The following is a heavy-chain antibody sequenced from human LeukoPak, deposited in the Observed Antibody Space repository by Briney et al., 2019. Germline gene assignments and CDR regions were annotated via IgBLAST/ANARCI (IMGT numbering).Heavy chain of an antibody. CDR3: AKDTGLVGATRYYFDY. D-gene: IGHD1-26*01. CDR1: GFTFSSYG. J-gene: IGHJ4*02. CDR2: LWYDGSNK. Sequence: GRSLRLSCAASGFTFSSYGMHWVRQAPGKGLEWVAVLWYDGSNKYYADSVKGRFTISRDNSQNTLYLQMNSLRVEDTAVYYCAKDTGLVGATRYYFDYWGQGTLVTVSS. V-gene: IGHV3-33*06.